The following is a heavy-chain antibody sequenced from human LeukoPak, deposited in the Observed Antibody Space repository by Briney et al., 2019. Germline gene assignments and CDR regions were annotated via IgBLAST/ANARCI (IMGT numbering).Heavy chain of an antibody. Sequence: GGSLRLSCAASGFTFSSYAMSWVREAPGKGLEWVSAICGSGGSTYYADSVKGRFTISRDNSKNTLYLQMNSLRAEDTAVYYCAKDLTRREQLALPGAFDTWGQGTMVTDSS. D-gene: IGHD6-13*01. J-gene: IGHJ3*02. CDR2: ICGSGGST. V-gene: IGHV3-23*01. CDR1: GFTFSSYA. CDR3: AKDLTRREQLALPGAFDT.